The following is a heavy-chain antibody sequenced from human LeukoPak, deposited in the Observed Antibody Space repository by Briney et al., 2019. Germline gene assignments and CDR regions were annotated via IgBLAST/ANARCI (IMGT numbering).Heavy chain of an antibody. V-gene: IGHV3-53*01. CDR2: IYSGGST. J-gene: IGHJ4*02. Sequence: GGSLRLSCAASGFTFSSYYMSWVRQAPGKGLEWVSVIYSGGSTYYADSVKGRFTISRDNSKNTLYLQINSLRAEDTAIYYCAKGHTRPDYWGQGALVTVSS. CDR1: GFTFSSYY. CDR3: AKGHTRPDY.